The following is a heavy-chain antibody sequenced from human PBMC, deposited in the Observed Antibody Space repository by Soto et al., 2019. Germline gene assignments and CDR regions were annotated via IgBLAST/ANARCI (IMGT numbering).Heavy chain of an antibody. CDR1: GFNVSNNY. CDR3: ARDVGV. CDR2: IYSGGST. Sequence: EVQLVESGGCLVQPGGSLRLSCAASGFNVSNNYMSWVRQAPGKGLEWVSVIYSGGSTYYADSVKGRFTISRDNSKNTLYLQMISLRADDTAVYYCARDVGVWRRGTTVTVSS. V-gene: IGHV3-66*01. J-gene: IGHJ6*04.